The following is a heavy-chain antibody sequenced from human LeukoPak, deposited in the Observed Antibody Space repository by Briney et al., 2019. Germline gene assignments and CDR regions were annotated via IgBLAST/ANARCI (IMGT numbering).Heavy chain of an antibody. CDR2: IYYSGST. J-gene: IGHJ3*02. V-gene: IGHV4-39*01. D-gene: IGHD6-19*01. CDR1: GGPISSSSYY. CDR3: ARGSSGRCDAFDI. Sequence: KPSETLSLTCTVSGGPISSSSYYWGLIRQPPGKGLEWIGSIYYSGSTYYNPSLKSRVTISVDTSKNQFSLKLSSVTAADTAVYYCARGSSGRCDAFDIWGQGTMVTVSS.